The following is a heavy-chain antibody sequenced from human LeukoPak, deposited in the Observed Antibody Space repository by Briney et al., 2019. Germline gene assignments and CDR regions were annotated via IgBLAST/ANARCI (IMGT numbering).Heavy chain of an antibody. CDR3: ARWLGYGYGLDN. J-gene: IGHJ4*02. V-gene: IGHV3-7*01. Sequence: GGSLRLSCAASGLTFSRYWMTWVRQAPGKGLEWVANIKEDGSAKNYVDSVKGRFTISRDNAKDSLYLQMDSLRGEDTAVYYCARWLGYGYGLDNWGQGTLVTVSS. D-gene: IGHD5-18*01. CDR1: GLTFSRYW. CDR2: IKEDGSAK.